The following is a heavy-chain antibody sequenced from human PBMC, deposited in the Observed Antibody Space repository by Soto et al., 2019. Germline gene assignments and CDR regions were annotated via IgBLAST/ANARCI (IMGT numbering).Heavy chain of an antibody. V-gene: IGHV4-61*01. CDR2: ISYNGRT. D-gene: IGHD2-21*02. CDR1: AGSITGDSYY. J-gene: IGHJ4*02. CDR3: ARDPCGSDCYYGLDY. Sequence: LSLTCNVSAGSITGDSYYWTWIRQPPGKGLEWLGYISYNGRTNYNPPLKSRDTISVDTSRKQFFLRLTSVTAEDTAIYYCARDPCGSDCYYGLDYWGQGSLVTVYS.